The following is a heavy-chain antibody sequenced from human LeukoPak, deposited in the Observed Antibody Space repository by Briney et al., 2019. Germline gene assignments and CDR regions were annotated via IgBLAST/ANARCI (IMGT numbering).Heavy chain of an antibody. D-gene: IGHD6-13*01. CDR2: IYSGGST. CDR3: ARTYSSSSNNWFDP. V-gene: IGHV3-66*01. Sequence: PGGSLRLSCAASGFTVSSNYMSWVRQAPGKGLEWVSVIYSGGSTYYADSVKGRFTISRDNSKNTLYLQMNSLRAEDTAVYYCARTYSSSSNNWFDPWGQGTLVTVSS. CDR1: GFTVSSNY. J-gene: IGHJ5*02.